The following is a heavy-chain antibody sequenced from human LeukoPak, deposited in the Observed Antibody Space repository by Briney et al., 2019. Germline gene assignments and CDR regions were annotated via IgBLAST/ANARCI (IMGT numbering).Heavy chain of an antibody. V-gene: IGHV3-23*01. J-gene: IGHJ4*02. CDR3: AKDRDYINYPYYFDY. D-gene: IGHD4-11*01. CDR1: GFTFSSYA. CDR2: ISGSGGST. Sequence: GGSLRLSCAASGFTFSSYAMSWVRQAPGKGLEWVSAISGSGGSTYYADSVKGRFTISRDDSKNTLSLQMNSLRAEDTAVYYCAKDRDYINYPYYFDYWAREPWSPSPQ.